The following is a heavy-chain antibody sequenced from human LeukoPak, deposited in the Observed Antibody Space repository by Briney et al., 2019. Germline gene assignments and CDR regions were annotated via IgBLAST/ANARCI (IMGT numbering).Heavy chain of an antibody. CDR1: GYSFTNYW. CDR3: ARQSRDGSKTRGYYFDY. V-gene: IGHV5-51*01. CDR2: IYPGDSDP. J-gene: IGHJ4*02. D-gene: IGHD3-10*01. Sequence: GESLKISCKGSGYSFTNYWIAWVRQMPGKGLEWMGIIYPGDSDPRYSPSFQGQVTISADKSISTAFLQWSSLKASDTAMYYCARQSRDGSKTRGYYFDYWGQGTLVTVSS.